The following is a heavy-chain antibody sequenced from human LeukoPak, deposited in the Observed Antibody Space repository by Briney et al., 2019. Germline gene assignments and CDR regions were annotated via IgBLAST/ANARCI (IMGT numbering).Heavy chain of an antibody. CDR1: GFTFSSYA. J-gene: IGHJ6*03. D-gene: IGHD6-19*01. CDR3: AKGLGAVAGIIFYYYYMDV. CDR2: ISYDGSNK. V-gene: IGHV3-30*18. Sequence: GGSLRLSCAASGFTFSSYAMSWVRQAPGKGLEWVAVISYDGSNKYYADSVKGRFTISRDNSKNTLYLQMNSLRAEDTAVYYCAKGLGAVAGIIFYYYYMDVWGKGTTVTVSS.